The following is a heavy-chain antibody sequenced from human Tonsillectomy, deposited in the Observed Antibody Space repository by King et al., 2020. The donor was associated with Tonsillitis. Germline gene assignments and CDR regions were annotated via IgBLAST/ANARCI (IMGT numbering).Heavy chain of an antibody. CDR3: ARLKGAPDY. CDR1: GVTFSSYW. J-gene: IGHJ4*02. Sequence: VQLVESGGGLVQRGGSLRLSCAASGVTFSSYWMSWVRQAPGKVLEWVANIKDDGSEKDDVDSLKGRFTIARDNAKNSLYLQMYSLRAEDTAVYYCARLKGAPDYWGQGTLVTVSS. V-gene: IGHV3-7*03. CDR2: IKDDGSEK. D-gene: IGHD4/OR15-4a*01.